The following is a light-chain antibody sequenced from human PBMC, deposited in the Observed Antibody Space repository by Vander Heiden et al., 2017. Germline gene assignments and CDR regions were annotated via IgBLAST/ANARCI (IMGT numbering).Light chain of an antibody. CDR3: SSYTSSSTPYV. CDR2: DVS. CDR1: SSDVGGYNY. Sequence: QSALINPASVSGSPGQSLTISCTGTSSDVGGYNYVSWYQQHPGKAPKLRIYDVSNRPSGVSNRFSGSKSGNTACLTISGLQAEDEADYYCSSYTSSSTPYVYGTGTKVTVL. J-gene: IGLJ1*01. V-gene: IGLV2-14*01.